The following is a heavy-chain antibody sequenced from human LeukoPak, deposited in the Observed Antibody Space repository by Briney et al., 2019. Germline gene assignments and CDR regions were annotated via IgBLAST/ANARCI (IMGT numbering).Heavy chain of an antibody. V-gene: IGHV3-74*01. Sequence: GGSLRLSCAASGFTFSGFWMYWVRQPPGKGLVWVSRINSDGTTTTYADSVKGRFTISRDNTKNTVDLQMNSLRAEDTAVYYCARDFEAPSNCWGQGTLVTVSS. D-gene: IGHD3-9*01. J-gene: IGHJ4*02. CDR1: GFTFSGFW. CDR3: ARDFEAPSNC. CDR2: INSDGTTT.